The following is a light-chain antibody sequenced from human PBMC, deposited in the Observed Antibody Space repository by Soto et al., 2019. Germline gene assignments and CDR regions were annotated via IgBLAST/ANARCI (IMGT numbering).Light chain of an antibody. CDR3: QVPTSFPYP. Sequence: IQMYKSVFVVSVCVGESVALTVRASQGISGYLAWYQQKPGKAPELLIYTASTLQSGVPLRFSGRGSGTEFTLTISVLQPEDFIRYRSQVPTSFPYPFAGGTK. CDR2: TAS. V-gene: IGKV1-9*01. J-gene: IGKJ4*01. CDR1: QGISGY.